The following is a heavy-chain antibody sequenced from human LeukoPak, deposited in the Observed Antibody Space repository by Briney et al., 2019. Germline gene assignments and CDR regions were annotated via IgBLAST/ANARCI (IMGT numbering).Heavy chain of an antibody. D-gene: IGHD3-22*01. CDR2: IYYSGST. CDR1: GGSISSSSYY. CDR3: ARAYATADYYDSSGYYPVPDY. V-gene: IGHV4-61*01. Sequence: PSETLSLTCTVSGGSISSSSYYWSWIRQPPGKGLEWIGYIYYSGSTNYNPSLKSRVTISVDTSKNQFSLKLSSVTAADTAVYYCARAYATADYYDSSGYYPVPDYWGQGTLVTVSS. J-gene: IGHJ4*02.